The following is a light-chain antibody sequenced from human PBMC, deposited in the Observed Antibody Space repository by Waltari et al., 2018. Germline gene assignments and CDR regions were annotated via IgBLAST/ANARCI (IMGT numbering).Light chain of an antibody. V-gene: IGKV1-39*01. CDR3: QQSSSVPRT. CDR1: DSITY. J-gene: IGKJ1*01. Sequence: DIHMTQSPSSLSASVGDRVTTTCRASDSITYVNWYQQKPGSAPRLLIYAASNLQTGVPSRFSGIGSGTHFTLTISSLQPDDLATYGCQQSSSVPRTFGQGTKIEMK. CDR2: AAS.